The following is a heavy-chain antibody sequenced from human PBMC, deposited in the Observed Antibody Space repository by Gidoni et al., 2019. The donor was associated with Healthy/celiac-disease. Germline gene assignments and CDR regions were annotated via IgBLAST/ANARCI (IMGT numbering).Heavy chain of an antibody. CDR3: AREAVVVTGLVDY. V-gene: IGHV3-11*01. CDR2: ISSSGSTI. J-gene: IGHJ4*02. CDR1: GFTLSDYD. D-gene: IGHD2-21*02. Sequence: QVQLVESGGGLVKPGGSLRLSCAASGFTLSDYDMSWIRQAPGKGLEWVADISSSGSTIYYADSVKGRFTISRDNAKNSLYLQMNSLRAEDTAVYYCAREAVVVTGLVDYWGQGTLVTVSS.